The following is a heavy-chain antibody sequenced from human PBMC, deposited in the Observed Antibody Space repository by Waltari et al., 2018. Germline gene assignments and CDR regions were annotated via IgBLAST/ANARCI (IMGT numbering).Heavy chain of an antibody. CDR1: EYSVTAPD. CDR3: ARELGLFVDP. Sequence: EMQLVQSGGGLVQPGGSLRPSCKVVEYSVTAPDCAWVRPAPGKGLDGGSVINPDGSTDYADSVKGRFSISRHQSENTVYLEMNSVRPEDTGVYFCARELGLFVDPWGQGSQVIVSS. CDR2: INPDGST. J-gene: IGHJ5*02. D-gene: IGHD3-16*01. V-gene: IGHV3-53*04.